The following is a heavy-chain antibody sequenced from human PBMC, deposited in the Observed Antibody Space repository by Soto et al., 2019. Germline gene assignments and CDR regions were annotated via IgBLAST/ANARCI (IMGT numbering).Heavy chain of an antibody. CDR1: GFTFSSYW. J-gene: IGHJ6*02. Sequence: GXLRLSCAPSGFTFSSYWMSWVLQSPGKGLEWVANIKQDGSEKYYVYSVKGRFTISRDNAKNSLYLQMNSLRAEDTAVYYCARERVKHDSKSQPRGGGMDVWGQGTTVTVSS. V-gene: IGHV3-7*01. D-gene: IGHD3-22*01. CDR3: ARERVKHDSKSQPRGGGMDV. CDR2: IKQDGSEK.